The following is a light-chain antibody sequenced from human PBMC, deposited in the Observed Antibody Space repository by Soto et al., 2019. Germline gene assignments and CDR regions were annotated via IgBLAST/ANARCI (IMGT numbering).Light chain of an antibody. CDR1: QSISSN. Sequence: EIVMTQSPATLSVSPGERATLSCRASQSISSNLAWHQQTPGQAPRLLIYGASNRATGIPDRFSGSGSGTDFTLTISRLEPEDFAVYYCQQYGSSGTFGQGTKVDIK. J-gene: IGKJ1*01. CDR2: GAS. V-gene: IGKV3-20*01. CDR3: QQYGSSGT.